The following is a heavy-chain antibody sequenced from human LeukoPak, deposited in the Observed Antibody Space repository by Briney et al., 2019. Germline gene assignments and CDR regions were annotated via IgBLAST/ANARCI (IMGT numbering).Heavy chain of an antibody. V-gene: IGHV4-59*08. CDR1: GASINSYY. Sequence: SETLSLTCTASGASINSYYWIWIPQPPGKGLEGLGYFYHSGTTRYNPCLNSGITISRVTSKNQFSLKLSSVTATDTAVYYCARHGYCSGGSCYRDYWGQGTLVTVSS. D-gene: IGHD2-15*01. CDR3: ARHGYCSGGSCYRDY. J-gene: IGHJ4*02. CDR2: FYHSGTT.